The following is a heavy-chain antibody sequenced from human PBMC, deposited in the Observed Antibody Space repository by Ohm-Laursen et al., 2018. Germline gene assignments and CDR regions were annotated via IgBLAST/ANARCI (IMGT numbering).Heavy chain of an antibody. CDR2: IWYDGSNK. Sequence: SLRLSCAASGFTFSRYGMHWVRQAPGKGLEWVAVIWYDGSNKYYAGSVKGRFTISRDNSKNTLYLQMNSLRAEDTAVYYCARPYYYDSEWAWGQGTLVSVSS. V-gene: IGHV3-33*01. CDR1: GFTFSRYG. J-gene: IGHJ1*01. D-gene: IGHD3-22*01. CDR3: ARPYYYDSEWA.